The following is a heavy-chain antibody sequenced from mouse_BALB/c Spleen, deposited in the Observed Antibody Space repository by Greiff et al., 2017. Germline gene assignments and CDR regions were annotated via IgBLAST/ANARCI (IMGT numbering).Heavy chain of an antibody. CDR3: ARRYGAMDY. J-gene: IGHJ4*01. V-gene: IGHV7-3*02. CDR2: IRNKANGYTT. D-gene: IGHD2-12*01. Sequence: EVKVVESGGGLVQPGGSLRLSCATSGFTFTDYYMSWVRQPPGKALEWLGFIRNKANGYTTEYSASVKGRFTISRDNSQSILYLQMNTLRAEDSATYYCARRYGAMDYWGQGTSVTVSS. CDR1: GFTFTDYY.